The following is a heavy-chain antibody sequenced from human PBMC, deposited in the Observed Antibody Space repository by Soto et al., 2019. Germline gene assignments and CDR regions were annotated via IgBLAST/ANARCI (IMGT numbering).Heavy chain of an antibody. CDR2: TIPMFGTP. CDR3: ASPLRDRNYYYGMAV. Sequence: QVQLVQSGAEMQQPGASVRVSCKASGGTFSKYAFSWVRQAPGQGLEWLGGTIPMFGTPNYAQKFQGRVAISADESTATVYMELSSLRSEDTAVYFCASPLRDRNYYYGMAVWGQGTTVTVSS. D-gene: IGHD3-22*01. V-gene: IGHV1-69*01. CDR1: GGTFSKYA. J-gene: IGHJ6*02.